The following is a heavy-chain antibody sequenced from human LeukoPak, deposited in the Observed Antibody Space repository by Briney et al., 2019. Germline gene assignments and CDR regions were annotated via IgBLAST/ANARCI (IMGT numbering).Heavy chain of an antibody. Sequence: GGSLRLSCAASGFTFSSYAMSWVRQAPGKGLEWVSAISGSGGSTYYADSVKGRFTISRDSSKNTRYLQMNSLRAEDTAVYYCAKGAYRDYVWGSYPFSPGGDYFDYWGQGTLVTVSS. CDR3: AKGAYRDYVWGSYPFSPGGDYFDY. J-gene: IGHJ4*02. V-gene: IGHV3-23*01. CDR1: GFTFSSYA. D-gene: IGHD3-16*02. CDR2: ISGSGGST.